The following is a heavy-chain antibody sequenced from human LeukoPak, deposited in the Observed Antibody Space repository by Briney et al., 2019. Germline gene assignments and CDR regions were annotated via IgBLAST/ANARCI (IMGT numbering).Heavy chain of an antibody. J-gene: IGHJ3*02. CDR3: AKGWRCSGGSCYSPAFDI. D-gene: IGHD2-15*01. CDR1: GFTFSSYA. Sequence: GGSLRLSCAASGFTFSSYAMSWVRQAPGKGLEWVSAISGSGGSTYYADSVKGRFTISRDNSKNTLYLQMNSLKAEDPAVYSCAKGWRCSGGSCYSPAFDIWGQGKMGTVSS. V-gene: IGHV3-23*01. CDR2: ISGSGGST.